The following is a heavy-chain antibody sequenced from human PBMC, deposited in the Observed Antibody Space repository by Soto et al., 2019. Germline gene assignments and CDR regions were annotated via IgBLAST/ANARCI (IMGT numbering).Heavy chain of an antibody. D-gene: IGHD5-18*01. V-gene: IGHV1-69*13. CDR3: ARGHPQLSPKKYYFDY. Sequence: SVKVSCKASGGTFSSYAISWVRQAPGQGLEWMGGIIPIFGTANYAQKFQGRVTITADESTSTAYMELSSLRSEDTAVYYCARGHPQLSPKKYYFDYWGQGTLVTVSS. CDR1: GGTFSSYA. J-gene: IGHJ4*02. CDR2: IIPIFGTA.